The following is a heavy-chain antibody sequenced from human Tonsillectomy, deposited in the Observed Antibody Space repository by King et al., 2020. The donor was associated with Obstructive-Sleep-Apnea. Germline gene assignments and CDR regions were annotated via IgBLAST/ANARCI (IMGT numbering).Heavy chain of an antibody. CDR3: RCTYSSGWRDY. CDR1: GFTFSNAW. Sequence: VQLVESGGGLVKPGGSLRLSCAASGFTFSNAWMSWVRQAPGKGLEWVGRIKSKTDGGTTDYAAPVKGRFTISRDDSKNTLYLQMNSLKTEDTAVYYCRCTYSSGWRDYWGQGTLVTVSS. D-gene: IGHD6-19*01. V-gene: IGHV3-15*01. CDR2: IKSKTDGGTT. J-gene: IGHJ4*02.